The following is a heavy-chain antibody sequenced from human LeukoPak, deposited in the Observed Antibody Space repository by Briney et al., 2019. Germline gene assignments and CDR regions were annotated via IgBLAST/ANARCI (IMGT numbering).Heavy chain of an antibody. CDR2: INTEGSGT. V-gene: IGHV3-74*01. J-gene: IGHJ4*02. CDR1: GFTFSSYW. CDR3: VREAYTSGWPNLDY. Sequence: PGGSLRLSCAASGFTFSSYWMHWARQAPGKGLVWVSRINTEGSGTSYADSVKGRFTISRDNAKNTLYMQMNSLRAEDTAVYYCVREAYTSGWPNLDYWGQGTLVTVSS. D-gene: IGHD6-19*01.